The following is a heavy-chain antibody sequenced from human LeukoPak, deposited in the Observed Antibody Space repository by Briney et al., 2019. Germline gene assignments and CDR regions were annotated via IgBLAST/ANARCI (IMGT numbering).Heavy chain of an antibody. CDR3: ARDTYGDSLFDY. CDR2: IYYSGST. J-gene: IGHJ4*02. CDR1: GSSVSSGSYY. D-gene: IGHD4-17*01. V-gene: IGHV4-61*01. Sequence: PSETLSLTCTVSGSSVSSGSYYWSWIRQPPGKGLEWIGYIYYSGSTNYNPSLKSRVTISVDTSKNQFSLKLSSVTAADTAVYYCARDTYGDSLFDYWGQGTLVTVSS.